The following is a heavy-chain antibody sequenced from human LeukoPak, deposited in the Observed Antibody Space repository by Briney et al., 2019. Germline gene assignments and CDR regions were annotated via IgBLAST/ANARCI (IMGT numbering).Heavy chain of an antibody. CDR1: GGSVSGSDW. CDR3: ARTYNWNVPFDS. J-gene: IGHJ4*02. Sequence: PSETLSLTCGVSGGSVSGSDWWTWVRQPPGKGLEWIGEIYHSGSTNYNPSLKSRVTISIDKSKNQFSLKLSSVTAADTAIYYCARTYNWNVPFDSWGQGTLVTVSS. CDR2: IYHSGST. D-gene: IGHD1-20*01. V-gene: IGHV4-4*02.